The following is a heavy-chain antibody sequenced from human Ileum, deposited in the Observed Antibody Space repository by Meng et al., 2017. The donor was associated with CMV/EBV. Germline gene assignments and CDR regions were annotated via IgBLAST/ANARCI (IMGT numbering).Heavy chain of an antibody. Sequence: GESLKISCAASGFTFSSYWMSWVRQAPGKGLEWVANINQDGSNKYYADSVRGRFTISRDNSKNTLFVQMNSLRTEDTAVYYCAKDLGLGGTYYHYGMDVWGQGTTVTVSS. CDR3: AKDLGLGGTYYHYGMDV. CDR1: GFTFSSYW. J-gene: IGHJ6*02. CDR2: INQDGSNK. V-gene: IGHV3-7*01. D-gene: IGHD1-26*01.